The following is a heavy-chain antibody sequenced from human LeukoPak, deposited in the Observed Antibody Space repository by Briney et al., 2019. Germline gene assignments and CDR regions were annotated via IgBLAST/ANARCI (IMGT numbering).Heavy chain of an antibody. V-gene: IGHV1-18*01. D-gene: IGHD6-13*01. CDR1: VYTFTSYG. J-gene: IGHJ4*02. CDR3: ATGIAAAGTRYFDY. Sequence: ASVTVSCKASVYTFTSYGISWVRQAPGQGLEWMGWISAYNGNTNCAQKLQGRVTMTTDTSTSTAYMELRSLRSDDTAVYYCATGIAAAGTRYFDYWGQGTLVTVSS. CDR2: ISAYNGNT.